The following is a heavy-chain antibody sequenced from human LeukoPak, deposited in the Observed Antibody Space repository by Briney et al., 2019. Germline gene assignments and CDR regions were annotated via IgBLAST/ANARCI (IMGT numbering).Heavy chain of an antibody. J-gene: IGHJ4*02. D-gene: IGHD6-19*01. V-gene: IGHV1-18*01. Sequence: VASVKVSCKASGYSFTTYGISWVRQAPGQGLEWMGWISAYNGNTNYAQKLQGRVTMTTDTSTSTAYMELRSLRSDDTAVYYCARDSGRSSGRELGGYWGQGTLVTVSS. CDR2: ISAYNGNT. CDR1: GYSFTTYG. CDR3: ARDSGRSSGRELGGY.